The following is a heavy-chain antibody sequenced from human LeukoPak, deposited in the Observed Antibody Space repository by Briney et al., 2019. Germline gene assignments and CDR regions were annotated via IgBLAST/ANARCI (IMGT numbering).Heavy chain of an antibody. CDR3: AKGHAGDFSSPDY. J-gene: IGHJ4*02. D-gene: IGHD3-16*02. CDR2: MNPNSGNT. Sequence: ASVKISCKASGYTLTSYDINWVRQATGQGLEWMGWMNPNSGNTGYAQKFQGRVTMTRNTSISTAYMELSSLRSEDTAVCYCAKGHAGDFSSPDYWGQGTLVTVSS. CDR1: GYTLTSYD. V-gene: IGHV1-8*01.